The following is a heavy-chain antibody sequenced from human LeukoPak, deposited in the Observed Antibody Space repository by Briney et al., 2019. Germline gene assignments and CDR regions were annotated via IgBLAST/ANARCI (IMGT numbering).Heavy chain of an antibody. D-gene: IGHD3-9*01. J-gene: IGHJ5*02. Sequence: SETLSLTCAVSGGSISSGGYSWSWIRQPPGKGLEWIGYIYHSGSTYYNPSLKSRVTTSVDRSKNQFSLKLSSVTAADTAVYYCARSPAYDILTGYKEKPNWFDPWGQGTLVTVSS. CDR3: ARSPAYDILTGYKEKPNWFDP. CDR1: GGSISSGGYS. CDR2: IYHSGST. V-gene: IGHV4-30-2*01.